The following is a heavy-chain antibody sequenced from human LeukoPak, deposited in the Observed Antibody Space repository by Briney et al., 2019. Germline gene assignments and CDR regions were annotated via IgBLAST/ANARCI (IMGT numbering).Heavy chain of an antibody. Sequence: ASVKVSCKASGYTFTSYDINWVRQATGQGLEWMGWMNPNSGNTGYAQKFQGRVTMTRNTSISTAYMELSSLRSEDTAVYYCARLRPRKYSSSCRLDYWGQGTLVTVSS. CDR1: GYTFTSYD. V-gene: IGHV1-8*01. CDR3: ARLRPRKYSSSCRLDY. J-gene: IGHJ4*02. D-gene: IGHD6-13*01. CDR2: MNPNSGNT.